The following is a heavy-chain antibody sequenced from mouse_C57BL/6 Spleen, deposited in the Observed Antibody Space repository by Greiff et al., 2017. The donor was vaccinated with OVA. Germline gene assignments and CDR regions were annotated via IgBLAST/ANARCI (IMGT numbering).Heavy chain of an antibody. CDR3: ASRGEYYYDY. CDR1: GYTFTNYW. J-gene: IGHJ2*01. CDR2: IYPGGGYT. D-gene: IGHD3-1*01. V-gene: IGHV1-63*01. Sequence: VMLVESGAELVRPGTSVKMSCKASGYTFTNYWIGWAKQRPGHGLEWIGDIYPGGGYTNYNEKFKGKATLTADKSSSTAYMQFSSLTSEDSAIYYCASRGEYYYDYWGQGTTLTVSS.